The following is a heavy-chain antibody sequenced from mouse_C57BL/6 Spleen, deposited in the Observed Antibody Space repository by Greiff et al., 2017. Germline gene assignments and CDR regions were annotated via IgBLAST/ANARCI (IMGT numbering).Heavy chain of an antibody. CDR1: GYTFTSYW. Sequence: QVQLQQSGAELVMPGASVKLSCKASGYTFTSYWMHWVKQRPGQGLEWIGEIDPSDSYTNYKQKFKGKSTLTVDKSSSTAYMQLSSLTSEDSAVYYCARRAGTTMVTYFDYWGQGTTLTVSS. J-gene: IGHJ2*01. CDR2: IDPSDSYT. D-gene: IGHD2-1*01. CDR3: ARRAGTTMVTYFDY. V-gene: IGHV1-69*01.